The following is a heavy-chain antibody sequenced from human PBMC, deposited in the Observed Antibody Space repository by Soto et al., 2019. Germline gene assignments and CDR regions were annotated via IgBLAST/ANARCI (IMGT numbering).Heavy chain of an antibody. V-gene: IGHV4-39*02. CDR3: VRDGFPSGFDRYDH. D-gene: IGHD5-12*01. CDR1: GGSIRDSTNY. CDR2: VQFTGSS. J-gene: IGHJ4*02. Sequence: PSETLSLTCAVTGGSIRDSTNYWAWIRQSPGKGLEWIASVQFTGSSYYNPSLKSRLTISVDTSKNDFSLQLTSVTAEDTAVYYCVRDGFPSGFDRYDHWGQGTLVTVSS.